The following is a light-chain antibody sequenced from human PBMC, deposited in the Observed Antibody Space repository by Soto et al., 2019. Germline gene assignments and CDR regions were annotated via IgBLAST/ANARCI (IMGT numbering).Light chain of an antibody. CDR1: QSVSSSY. CDR3: QQYGSSPPYT. Sequence: EIVLTQSPGTLSLSPGERATLSCRASQSVSSSYLAWYQQKPGQAPRRLIYGASSRATGIPDRFSGSGSGTDFTLTISSLEPEDFAVYYCQQYGSSPPYTFGHGTKLEIK. J-gene: IGKJ2*01. V-gene: IGKV3-20*01. CDR2: GAS.